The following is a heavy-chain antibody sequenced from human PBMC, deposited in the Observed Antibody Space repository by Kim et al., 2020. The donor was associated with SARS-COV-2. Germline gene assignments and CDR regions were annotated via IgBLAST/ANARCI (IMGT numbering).Heavy chain of an antibody. CDR1: GGTFSSYA. V-gene: IGHV1-69*01. CDR3: ARGGSSSWYPHYYYYGMDV. CDR2: IIPIFGTA. J-gene: IGHJ6*02. D-gene: IGHD6-13*01. Sequence: SVKVSCKASGGTFSSYAISWVRQAPGQGLEWMGGIIPIFGTANYAQQFQGRVTITADESTSTAYMELSSLRSEDTAVYYCARGGSSSWYPHYYYYGMDVWGQGTTVTVSS.